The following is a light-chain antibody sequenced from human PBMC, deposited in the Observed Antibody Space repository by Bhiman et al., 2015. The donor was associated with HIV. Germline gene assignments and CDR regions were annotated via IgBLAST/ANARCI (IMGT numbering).Light chain of an antibody. CDR1: SDSIASNY. J-gene: IGLJ3*02. Sequence: NFMLTHALSLSESPGKTVTISCTRSSDSIASNYVQWYQQRPGSSPTTVIYEDNQRPSGVPDRFSGSIDSSSNSASLIISGLKTDDEADYYCQSYDTNNPWVFGGGTKLTVL. CDR3: QSYDTNNPWV. V-gene: IGLV6-57*01. CDR2: EDN.